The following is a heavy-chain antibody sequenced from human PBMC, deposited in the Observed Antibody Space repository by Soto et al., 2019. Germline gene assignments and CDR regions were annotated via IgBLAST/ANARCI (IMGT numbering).Heavy chain of an antibody. CDR2: INHSGST. CDR3: ARNQIAAANQGIDY. D-gene: IGHD6-13*01. J-gene: IGHJ4*02. Sequence: QVQLQQWGAGLLKPSETLSLTCAVYGGSFSGYYWSWIRQPPGKGLEWIGEINHSGSTNYNPSLKRRVTISVDTSKNQFSLKLSSVTAADTAVYYCARNQIAAANQGIDYWGQGTLVTVSS. CDR1: GGSFSGYY. V-gene: IGHV4-34*01.